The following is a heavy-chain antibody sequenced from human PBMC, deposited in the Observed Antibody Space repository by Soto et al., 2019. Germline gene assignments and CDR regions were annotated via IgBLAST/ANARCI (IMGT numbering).Heavy chain of an antibody. CDR3: ARVLGVVPARGYYYGMDV. V-gene: IGHV1-3*01. CDR2: INAGNGNT. CDR1: GYTFTSYA. J-gene: IGHJ6*02. Sequence: ASVKVSCKASGYTFTSYAMHWVRQAPGQRLEWMGWINAGNGNTKYSQKFQGRVTITRDTSASTAYMELSSLRSEDTAVYYCARVLGVVPARGYYYGMDVWGQGTTVTVSS. D-gene: IGHD2-2*01.